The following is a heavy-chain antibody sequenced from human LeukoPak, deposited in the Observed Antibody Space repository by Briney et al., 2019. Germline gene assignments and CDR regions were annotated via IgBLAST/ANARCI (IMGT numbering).Heavy chain of an antibody. CDR2: IYHSGST. CDR3: ARRKTQYYYYYYMDV. V-gene: IGHV4-38-2*02. J-gene: IGHJ6*03. Sequence: SETLSLTCTVSGDSISSYYWSWIRQPPGKGLEWIGSIYHSGSTYYNPSLKSRVTISVDTSKNQFSLKLSSVTAADTAVYYCARRKTQYYYYYYMDVWGKGTTVTVSS. CDR1: GDSISSYY.